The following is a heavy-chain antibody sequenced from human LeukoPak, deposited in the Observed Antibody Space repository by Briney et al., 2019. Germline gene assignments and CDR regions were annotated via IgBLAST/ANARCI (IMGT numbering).Heavy chain of an antibody. CDR3: GRGLRASFDP. Sequence: SETLSLTCAVYGESFSGYYWSWIRQPPGKGLEWIGEINHSGSTNYNPSLKSRVTISVDTSKNQFSLKLSSVTAADTAVYYCGRGLRASFDPWGKGTLVTVSS. J-gene: IGHJ5*02. CDR1: GESFSGYY. CDR2: INHSGST. V-gene: IGHV4-34*01.